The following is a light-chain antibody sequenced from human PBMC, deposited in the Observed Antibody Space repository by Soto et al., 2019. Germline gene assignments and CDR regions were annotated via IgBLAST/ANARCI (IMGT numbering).Light chain of an antibody. CDR2: DAS. Sequence: DIQMTQSPSSLSASVGDRVTITCRASQGIGTDLGWYRQKPGRAPKLLIYDASSLESGVPSRFSGSGSGTEFTLTISSLKPDDFATYYCQQYQSYSRTFGQGTKVDIK. CDR3: QQYQSYSRT. V-gene: IGKV1-17*01. J-gene: IGKJ1*01. CDR1: QGIGTD.